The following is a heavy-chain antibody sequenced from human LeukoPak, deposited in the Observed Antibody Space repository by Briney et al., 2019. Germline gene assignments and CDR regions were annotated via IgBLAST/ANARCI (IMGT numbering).Heavy chain of an antibody. CDR2: ISGSGGST. Sequence: GGSLRLSCAASGFTFSSYAMSWVRQAPGKGLEWVSAISGSGGSTYYADSVKGRFTISRDNSKNTLYLQMNSLRAEDTAVYYCATISMRIIAVADIGAFDIWGQGTMVTVSS. J-gene: IGHJ3*02. CDR3: ATISMRIIAVADIGAFDI. V-gene: IGHV3-23*01. D-gene: IGHD6-19*01. CDR1: GFTFSSYA.